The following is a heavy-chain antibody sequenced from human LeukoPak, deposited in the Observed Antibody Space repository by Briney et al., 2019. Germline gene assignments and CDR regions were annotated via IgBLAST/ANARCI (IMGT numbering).Heavy chain of an antibody. Sequence: PGGSLRLSCAASGFTFSSYGIHWVRQAPGKGLEWVAFIRYDGSNKYYTDSVKGRFTISRDNSKNTLYLQMNSLRAEDTAVYYCAREGSGDGGSVWFGESSNNFDYWGQGTLVTVSS. CDR3: AREGSGDGGSVWFGESSNNFDY. D-gene: IGHD3-10*01. J-gene: IGHJ4*02. CDR1: GFTFSSYG. CDR2: IRYDGSNK. V-gene: IGHV3-30*02.